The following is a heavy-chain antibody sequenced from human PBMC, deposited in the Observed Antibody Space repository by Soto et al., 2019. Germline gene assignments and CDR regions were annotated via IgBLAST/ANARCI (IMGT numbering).Heavy chain of an antibody. CDR2: IYTSGRT. D-gene: IGHD1-26*01. CDR3: VRGSGNYGFDI. Sequence: SETLSLTCTVSGGSISSYYWSWIRQPAAKGLEWIGRIYTSGRTNYNPSLQSRVTMSVDTSKKEFSLRLNSVTAAATAVYFCVRGSGNYGFDIWGHGTMVTVSS. V-gene: IGHV4-4*07. CDR1: GGSISSYY. J-gene: IGHJ3*02.